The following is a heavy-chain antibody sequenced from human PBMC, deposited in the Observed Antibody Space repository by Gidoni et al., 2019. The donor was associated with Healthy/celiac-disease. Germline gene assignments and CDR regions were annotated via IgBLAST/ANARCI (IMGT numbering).Heavy chain of an antibody. CDR2: IYYSGST. J-gene: IGHJ5*02. D-gene: IGHD6-13*01. CDR1: GGSISMGDYY. CDR3: ARDFRYSSSWTNWFDP. Sequence: QVQLQESGPGLVKPSQTLSLTCTVSGGSISMGDYYWSWIRQPPGKGLEWIGYIYYSGSTYYNPSLKSRVTISVDTSKNQFSLKLSSVTAADTAVYYCARDFRYSSSWTNWFDPWGQGTLVTVSS. V-gene: IGHV4-30-4*01.